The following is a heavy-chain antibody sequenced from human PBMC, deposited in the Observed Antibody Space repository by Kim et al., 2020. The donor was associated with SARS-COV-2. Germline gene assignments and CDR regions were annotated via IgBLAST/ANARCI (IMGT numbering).Heavy chain of an antibody. V-gene: IGHV4-34*01. CDR2: INHSGST. J-gene: IGHJ3*02. Sequence: SETLSLTCAVYGGSFSGYYWSWIRQPPGKGLEWIGEINHSGSTTYNPSLKSRVTISVDTSKNQFSLKLSSVTAADTAVYYCARVPRIVGATGGAFDIWGQGTMGTVSS. CDR3: ARVPRIVGATGGAFDI. CDR1: GGSFSGYY. D-gene: IGHD1-26*01.